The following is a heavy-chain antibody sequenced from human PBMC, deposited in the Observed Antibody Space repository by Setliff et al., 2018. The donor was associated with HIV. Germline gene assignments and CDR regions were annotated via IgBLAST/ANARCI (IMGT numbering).Heavy chain of an antibody. J-gene: IGHJ4*02. CDR1: GGSISSYH. Sequence: PSETLSLTCTVSGGSISSYHWNWIRQPPGKGLEWIGNIYYSGSTSYNPSFKSRVTISVDTSNNQFSLDLSSMTAADTAVYYCARRGYSSGYFDYWGQGMLVTVSS. D-gene: IGHD6-19*01. CDR3: ARRGYSSGYFDY. V-gene: IGHV4-59*01. CDR2: IYYSGST.